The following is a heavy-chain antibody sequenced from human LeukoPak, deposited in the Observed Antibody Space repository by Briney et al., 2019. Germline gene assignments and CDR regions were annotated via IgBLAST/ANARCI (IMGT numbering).Heavy chain of an antibody. CDR2: ISSSSSYT. J-gene: IGHJ4*02. Sequence: GGSLRLSCAASGFTFSDYYMSWIRQAPGKGLEWVSYISSSSSYTNYADSVKGRFTISRDNAKNSLYLQMNSLRAEDTAVYYCARVIAVAGAFDYWGQGTQVTVSS. V-gene: IGHV3-11*06. D-gene: IGHD6-19*01. CDR1: GFTFSDYY. CDR3: ARVIAVAGAFDY.